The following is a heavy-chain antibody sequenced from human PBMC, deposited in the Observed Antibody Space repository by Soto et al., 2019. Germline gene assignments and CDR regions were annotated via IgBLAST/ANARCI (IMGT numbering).Heavy chain of an antibody. CDR2: ISSSGSTI. V-gene: IGHV3-11*01. Sequence: GGSLRLSCAASGFTFSDYYMSWIRQAPGKGLEWVSYISSSGSTIYYADSVKGRFTISRDNAKNSLYLQMNSLRAEDTAVYYCARAFIEYSSSPPPGYWGQGTLVTAPQ. D-gene: IGHD6-6*01. CDR3: ARAFIEYSSSPPPGY. J-gene: IGHJ4*02. CDR1: GFTFSDYY.